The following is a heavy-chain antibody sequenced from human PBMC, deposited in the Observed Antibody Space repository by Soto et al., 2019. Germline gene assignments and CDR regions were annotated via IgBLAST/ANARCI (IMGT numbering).Heavy chain of an antibody. D-gene: IGHD3-3*01. CDR2: IKQDGSEK. J-gene: IGHJ6*02. V-gene: IGHV3-7*03. CDR1: GFTFSSYW. Sequence: GGSLRLSCAASGFTFSSYWMSWVRQAPGKGLEWVANIKQDGSEKYYVDSVKGRFTTSRDNAKNSLYLQMNSLRAEDTAVYYCARVRDDFWSGKRGGMDVWGQGTTVTVSS. CDR3: ARVRDDFWSGKRGGMDV.